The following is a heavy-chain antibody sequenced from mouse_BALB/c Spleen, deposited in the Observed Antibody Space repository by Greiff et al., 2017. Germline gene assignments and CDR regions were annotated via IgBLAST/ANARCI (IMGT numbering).Heavy chain of an antibody. V-gene: IGHV1-15*01. CDR3: TRGHYGNPWFAY. CDR1: GYTLTDYE. CDR2: IDPETGGT. J-gene: IGHJ3*01. Sequence: VQLQQSGAELVRPGASVTLSCKASGYTLTDYEMHWVKQTPVHGLEWIGAIDPETGGTAYNQKFKGKATLTADKSSSTAYMELRSLTSEDSAVYYCTRGHYGNPWFAYWGQGTLVTVSA. D-gene: IGHD2-1*01.